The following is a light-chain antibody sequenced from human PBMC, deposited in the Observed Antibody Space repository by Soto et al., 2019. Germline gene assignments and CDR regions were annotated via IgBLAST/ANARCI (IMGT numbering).Light chain of an antibody. V-gene: IGKV1-9*01. CDR2: SAS. J-gene: IGKJ4*01. CDR1: QARSNY. CDR3: QQLSRYPLT. Sequence: DVHFTQAPSVLSAPVGNSFTVTCGASQARSNYLAWYQQKAGKAPDLLIYSASTLQSGVPSRFSGSGSETESSLTIRTLQPEDFATYYCQQLSRYPLTFGGGTKVDIK.